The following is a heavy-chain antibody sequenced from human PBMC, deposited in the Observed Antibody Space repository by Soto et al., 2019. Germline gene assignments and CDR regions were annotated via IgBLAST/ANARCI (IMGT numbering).Heavy chain of an antibody. J-gene: IGHJ6*02. D-gene: IGHD2-2*01. CDR1: GGSFHIFA. CDR2: IIPMFDSA. V-gene: IGHV1-69*06. CDR3: AREEGGNVVLVPPAIGYYYGMDV. Sequence: GASVKVSCKASGGSFHIFAISWVRQAPGQGLEWMGGIIPMFDSANYAQKFQGGLSITADKATSTAYMELSSLTSEDTAIYYCAREEGGNVVLVPPAIGYYYGMDVWGQGTMVTVSS.